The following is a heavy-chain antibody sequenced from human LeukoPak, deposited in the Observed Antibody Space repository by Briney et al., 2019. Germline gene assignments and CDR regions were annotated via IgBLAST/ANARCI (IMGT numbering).Heavy chain of an antibody. CDR1: GFTFSSFA. Sequence: PGGSLRLSCAASGFTFSSFAMIWVRQPPGKGLEWFSSIFPTSREIHYADSVRGRFTISRDNSKSTLSLQMNSLRAEDTAVYYCAELGITMIGGVWGKGTTVTISS. J-gene: IGHJ6*04. CDR3: AELGITMIGGV. V-gene: IGHV3-23*01. D-gene: IGHD3-10*02. CDR2: IFPTSREI.